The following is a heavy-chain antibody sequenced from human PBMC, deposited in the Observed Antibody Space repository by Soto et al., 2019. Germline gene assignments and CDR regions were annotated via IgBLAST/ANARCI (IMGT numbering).Heavy chain of an antibody. D-gene: IGHD5-12*01. J-gene: IGHJ6*02. CDR3: ARVGYSGYDLDYHHYGMDV. CDR1: GYTFTSYG. V-gene: IGHV1-18*01. Sequence: ASVKVSWKASGYTFTSYGISWVRQAPGQGLEWMGWISAYNGNTNYAQKLQGRVTMTTDTSTSTAYMELRSLRSDDTAVYYCARVGYSGYDLDYHHYGMDVWGQGTTVIGSS. CDR2: ISAYNGNT.